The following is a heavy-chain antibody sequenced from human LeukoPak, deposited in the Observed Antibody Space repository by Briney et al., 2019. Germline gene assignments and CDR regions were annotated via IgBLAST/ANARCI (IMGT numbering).Heavy chain of an antibody. D-gene: IGHD3-9*01. J-gene: IGHJ4*02. CDR3: ARGYYDILTGPLDY. V-gene: IGHV3-48*03. CDR2: ISSSGGTI. Sequence: GGSLRLSCAGSGFTFRTYAMSWVRQAPGKGLEWVSYISSSGGTIYYADPVKGRFTISRDNAKNSLYLQMNSLRAEDTAVYYCARGYYDILTGPLDYWGQGTLVTVSS. CDR1: GFTFRTYA.